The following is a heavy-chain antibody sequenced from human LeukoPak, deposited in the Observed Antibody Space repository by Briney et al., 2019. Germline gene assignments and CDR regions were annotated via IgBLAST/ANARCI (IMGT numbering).Heavy chain of an antibody. CDR3: AKVKGVTIFGVVIGDAFDI. V-gene: IGHV5-51*01. CDR2: IYPGDSDT. J-gene: IGHJ3*02. D-gene: IGHD3-3*01. CDR1: GYSFTSYW. Sequence: GESLKISCKGSGYSFTSYWIGWVRQMPGKGLEWMGIIYPGDSDTRYSPSFQGQVTISADKSISTAYLQWSSLKASDTAMYYCAKVKGVTIFGVVIGDAFDIWGQGTMVTVSS.